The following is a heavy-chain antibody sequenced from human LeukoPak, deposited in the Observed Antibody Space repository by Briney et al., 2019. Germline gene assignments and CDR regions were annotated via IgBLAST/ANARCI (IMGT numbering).Heavy chain of an antibody. CDR2: IYYSGST. Sequence: KTSETLSLTCTVSGGSISSYYWSWIRQPPGKGLEWIGYIYYSGSTNYNPSLKSRVTISVDTSKNQFSLKLSSVTAADTAVYYCARGLIAARNWFDPWAREPWSPSPQ. CDR1: GGSISSYY. D-gene: IGHD6-6*01. CDR3: ARGLIAARNWFDP. J-gene: IGHJ5*02. V-gene: IGHV4-59*01.